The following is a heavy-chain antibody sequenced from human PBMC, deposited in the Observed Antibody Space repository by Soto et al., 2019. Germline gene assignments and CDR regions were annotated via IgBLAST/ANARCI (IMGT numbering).Heavy chain of an antibody. V-gene: IGHV4-34*01. CDR3: ARADYGEGY. CDR2: INHSGST. J-gene: IGHJ4*02. CDR1: GGSFSGYY. Sequence: QVQLQQWGAGLLKPSETLSLTCAVYGGSFSGYYWSWIRQPPGKGLEWIGEINHSGSTNYNPSLKSRVTIPVATSKNQFSLKLSSVTAADTAVYYCARADYGEGYWGQGTLVTVSS. D-gene: IGHD4-17*01.